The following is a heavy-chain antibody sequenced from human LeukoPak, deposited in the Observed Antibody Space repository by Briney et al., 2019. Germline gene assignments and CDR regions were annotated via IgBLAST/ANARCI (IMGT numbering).Heavy chain of an antibody. D-gene: IGHD3-22*01. V-gene: IGHV3-9*01. J-gene: IGHJ4*02. CDR3: ANGRAYCYDTSGSPLDS. CDR1: GLTFDDYA. Sequence: GGSLRLSCAASGLTFDDYAMHWVRQVPGKGLEWVSGISWDGDSMGYADSVKGRFTISRDNAKNSLFLQMNSLRPEDTAFYYCANGRAYCYDTSGSPLDSWGQGTLVTVSS. CDR2: ISWDGDSM.